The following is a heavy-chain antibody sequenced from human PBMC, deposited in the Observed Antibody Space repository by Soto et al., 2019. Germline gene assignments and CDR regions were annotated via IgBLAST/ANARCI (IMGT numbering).Heavy chain of an antibody. J-gene: IGHJ5*02. CDR2: IIPIFGTT. Sequence: QVHLMQSGAEVQKPGSSVKVSCKASGGTFGSDAITWVRQAPGQGLEWVGRIIPIFGTTNYAQNLQGRVTISADKSTLTSYMELPSLTSDDTALYYCARDRTDSGYYTNWLDPWGQGTQVTVSS. V-gene: IGHV1-69*06. CDR3: ARDRTDSGYYTNWLDP. CDR1: GGTFGSDA. D-gene: IGHD3-22*01.